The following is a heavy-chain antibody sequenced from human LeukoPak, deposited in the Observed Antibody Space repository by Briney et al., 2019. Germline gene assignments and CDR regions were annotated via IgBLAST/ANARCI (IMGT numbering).Heavy chain of an antibody. CDR3: ARRGRGRPDY. Sequence: SETLSPTCAVYGESFSAYYWSWIRQPPEKGLEWIGEITQGGSTNYNPSLKSRVTISIDTSKSQFSLKLSSVTAADTAVYYCARRGRGRPDYWGQGTLVTVSS. CDR2: ITQGGST. J-gene: IGHJ4*02. V-gene: IGHV4-34*01. CDR1: GESFSAYY. D-gene: IGHD3-10*01.